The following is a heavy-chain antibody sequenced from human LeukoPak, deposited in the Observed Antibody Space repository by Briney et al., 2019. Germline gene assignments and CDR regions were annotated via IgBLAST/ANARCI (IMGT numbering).Heavy chain of an antibody. CDR3: ARSSTYCGGDCYSAKYYFDY. D-gene: IGHD2-21*02. V-gene: IGHV1-69*13. J-gene: IGHJ4*02. CDR1: GGTFSSYA. Sequence: SVKVSCKASGGTFSSYAISLVRQAPGQGLEWMGGIIPIFGTANYAQKFQGRVTITADESTSTAYMELSSLRSEDTAVYYCARSSTYCGGDCYSAKYYFDYWGQGTLVTVSS. CDR2: IIPIFGTA.